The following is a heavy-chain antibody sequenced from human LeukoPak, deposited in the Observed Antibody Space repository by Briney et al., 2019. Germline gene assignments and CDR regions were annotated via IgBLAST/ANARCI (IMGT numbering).Heavy chain of an antibody. Sequence: SVKVSCKASGGTFRSYAISWVRQAPGQGLGWMGGIIPIFGTANYAQKFQGRVTITADESTSTAYMELSSLRSEDTAVYYCARRPYGSGPFDYWGQGTLVTVSS. CDR2: IIPIFGTA. CDR1: GGTFRSYA. CDR3: ARRPYGSGPFDY. J-gene: IGHJ4*02. V-gene: IGHV1-69*13. D-gene: IGHD3-10*01.